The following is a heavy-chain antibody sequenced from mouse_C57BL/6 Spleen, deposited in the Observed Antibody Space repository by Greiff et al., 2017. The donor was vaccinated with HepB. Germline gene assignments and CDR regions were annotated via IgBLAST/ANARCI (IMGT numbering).Heavy chain of an antibody. CDR2: INPGSGGT. CDR3: ARIRPYAMDY. Sequence: QVQLQQSGAELVRPGTSVKVSCKASGYAFTNYLIEWVKQRPGQGLEWIGVINPGSGGTNYNEKFKGKATLTADKSSSTAYMQLSSLTSEDSAVYFSARIRPYAMDYWGQGTSVTVSS. V-gene: IGHV1-54*01. CDR1: GYAFTNYL. J-gene: IGHJ4*01. D-gene: IGHD2-12*01.